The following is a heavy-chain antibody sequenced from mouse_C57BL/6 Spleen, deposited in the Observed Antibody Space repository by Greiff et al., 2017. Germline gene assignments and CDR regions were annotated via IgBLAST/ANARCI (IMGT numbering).Heavy chain of an antibody. CDR1: GFTFSDYY. Sequence: DVKLVESEGGLVQPGSSMKLSCTASGFTFSDYYMAWVRQVPEQGLEWVANINYDGSSTYYLDSLKSRSIISRDTANNILYLQLSSLKSEDTATYYCSSDSYDYLDYWGQGTTLTVSS. D-gene: IGHD2-4*01. CDR2: INYDGSST. CDR3: SSDSYDYLDY. V-gene: IGHV5-16*01. J-gene: IGHJ2*01.